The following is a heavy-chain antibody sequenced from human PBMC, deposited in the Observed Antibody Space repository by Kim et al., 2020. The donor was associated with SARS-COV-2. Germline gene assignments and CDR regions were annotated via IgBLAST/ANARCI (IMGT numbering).Heavy chain of an antibody. CDR2: IKQDGSEK. V-gene: IGHV3-7*01. CDR3: ARDGFGHPPRY. D-gene: IGHD3-10*01. CDR1: GFNFSSYW. J-gene: IGHJ4*02. Sequence: GGSLRLSCAASGFNFSSYWMSWVRQAPGKGLEWVANIKQDGSEKYYVDSVKGRFTISRDNAKNSLYLQMNSLRAEDTAVYYCARDGFGHPPRYWGQGTLVTVSS.